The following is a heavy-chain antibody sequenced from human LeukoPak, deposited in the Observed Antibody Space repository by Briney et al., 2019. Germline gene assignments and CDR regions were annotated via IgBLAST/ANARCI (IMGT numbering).Heavy chain of an antibody. CDR3: ARRRRFFHYYYMDV. D-gene: IGHD2/OR15-2a*01. J-gene: IGHJ6*03. V-gene: IGHV4-39*07. Sequence: SETLSLTCTVSGGSINSSSYYWGWIRQPPGKGLEWIGSIYYSGRTNYNPSLKSRVTISVDTSKNQFSLKLSSVTAADTAVYYCARRRRFFHYYYMDVWGKGTTVTVSS. CDR1: GGSINSSSYY. CDR2: IYYSGRT.